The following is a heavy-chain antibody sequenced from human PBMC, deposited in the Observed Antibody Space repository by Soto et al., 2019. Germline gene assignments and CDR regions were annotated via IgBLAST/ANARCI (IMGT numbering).Heavy chain of an antibody. CDR3: ARGLKQLVGTNWFDP. J-gene: IGHJ5*02. Sequence: GESLKISCKGSGYSFTSYWISWVRQMPGKGLEWMGRIDPSDSYTNYSPSFQGHVTISADKSISTAYLQWSSLKASDTAMYYCARGLKQLVGTNWFDPWGQGTLVTVSS. D-gene: IGHD6-6*01. CDR1: GYSFTSYW. V-gene: IGHV5-10-1*01. CDR2: IDPSDSYT.